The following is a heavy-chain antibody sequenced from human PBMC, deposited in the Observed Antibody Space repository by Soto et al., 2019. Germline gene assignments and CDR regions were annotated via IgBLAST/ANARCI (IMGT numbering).Heavy chain of an antibody. CDR3: ASARVADSSLDH. V-gene: IGHV3-30*01. CDR1: GFTFSNNA. J-gene: IGHJ4*01. CDR2: ISHDSSEI. D-gene: IGHD3-3*01. Sequence: GGSLRLSCVGSGFTFSNNALHCVRQAPGKGLEWVACISHDSSEIFYADCVKGRFTISRDNPGNTLFLHMNSPRADDTAVYYCASARVADSSLDHWSQGILVTVSS.